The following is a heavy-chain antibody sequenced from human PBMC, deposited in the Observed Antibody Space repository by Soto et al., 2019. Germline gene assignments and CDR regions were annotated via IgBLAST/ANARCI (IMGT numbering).Heavy chain of an antibody. J-gene: IGHJ4*02. V-gene: IGHV3-30-3*01. Sequence: WGSLRLSCAASGFTFSSYAMHWVRQAPGKGLEWVAVISYDGSNKYYADSVKGRFTISRDNSKNTLYLQMNSLRAEDTAVYYCAVVGATTDFDYWGQGTLVTSPQ. D-gene: IGHD1-26*01. CDR2: ISYDGSNK. CDR3: AVVGATTDFDY. CDR1: GFTFSSYA.